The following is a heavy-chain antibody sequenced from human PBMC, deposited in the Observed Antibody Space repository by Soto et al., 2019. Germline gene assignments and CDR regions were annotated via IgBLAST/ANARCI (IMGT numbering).Heavy chain of an antibody. CDR2: IPQDGVDG. D-gene: IGHD2-21*02. V-gene: IGHV3-7*03. CDR1: GFTFSMYS. CDR3: ARDHLILPAHDFFYGSDV. J-gene: IGHJ6*02. Sequence: GGSLRLSCEVSGFTFSMYSMSWVRQSPGKGLEWVAKIPQDGVDGHYADSVKGRFIISRDNGKNSLHLQLNNLRAEDTAVYYCARDHLILPAHDFFYGSDVWGRGATVTRLL.